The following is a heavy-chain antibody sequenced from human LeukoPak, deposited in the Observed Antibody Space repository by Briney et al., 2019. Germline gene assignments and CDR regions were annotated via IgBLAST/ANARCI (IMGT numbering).Heavy chain of an antibody. Sequence: PSETLSLTCAVYGGSFSGYYWSWIRQPPGKGLEWIGEINHSGRTNYNPSLKSRVTISVDTSKNQFSLKLSSVTAADTAVYYCARGGYDLDPWGQGTLVTVSS. D-gene: IGHD2-2*01. J-gene: IGHJ5*02. CDR3: ARGGYDLDP. CDR2: INHSGRT. CDR1: GGSFSGYY. V-gene: IGHV4-34*01.